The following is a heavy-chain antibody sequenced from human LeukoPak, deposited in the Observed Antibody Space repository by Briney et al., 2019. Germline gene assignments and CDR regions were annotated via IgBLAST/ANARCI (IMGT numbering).Heavy chain of an antibody. D-gene: IGHD3-10*01. CDR3: ARGLLWFGELKNNFDY. CDR1: GGSISDYY. Sequence: PSETLSLTCTVSGGSISDYYWTWIRQPPGEGLEWIGYIHYSGSTNYNPSLKSRVTLSVDTSKNQFSLKLSSVTAADTAVYYCARGLLWFGELKNNFDYWGQGTLVTVSS. J-gene: IGHJ4*02. V-gene: IGHV4-59*12. CDR2: IHYSGST.